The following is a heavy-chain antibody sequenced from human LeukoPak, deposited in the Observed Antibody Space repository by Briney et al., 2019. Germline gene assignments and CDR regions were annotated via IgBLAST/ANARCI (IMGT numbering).Heavy chain of an antibody. Sequence: PETLSLTCAVSGGSISSSNWWSWVRQPPGKGLEWIGEIYHSGSTNYNPSLKSRVTISVDKSKNQFSLKLSSVTAADTAVYYCAGTGRVAATIFDYWGQGTLVTVSS. D-gene: IGHD2-15*01. CDR3: AGTGRVAATIFDY. CDR1: GGSISSSNW. CDR2: IYHSGST. J-gene: IGHJ4*02. V-gene: IGHV4-4*03.